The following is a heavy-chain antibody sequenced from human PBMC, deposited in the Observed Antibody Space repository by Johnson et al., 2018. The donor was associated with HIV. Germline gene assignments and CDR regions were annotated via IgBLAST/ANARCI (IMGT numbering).Heavy chain of an antibody. D-gene: IGHD6-19*01. CDR3: AKPQLLADDIFNF. CDR1: GITVNSNY. Sequence: EQLVESGGGLVQPGGSLRLSCVVSGITVNSNYMNWVRQAPGKGLEWVSAISGSGGSTYYADSVKGRFTISRDNSKNTLYLQMNSLRAEDTGVYYCAKPQLLADDIFNFWGQGTMVIVSS. J-gene: IGHJ3*01. CDR2: ISGSGGST. V-gene: IGHV3-23*04.